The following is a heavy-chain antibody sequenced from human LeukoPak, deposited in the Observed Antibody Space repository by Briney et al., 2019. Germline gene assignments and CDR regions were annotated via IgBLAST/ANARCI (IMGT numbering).Heavy chain of an antibody. CDR3: ARRSAAAGSRLFDY. J-gene: IGHJ4*02. Sequence: SETLSLTCAVYGGSFSDYYWSWIRQPPGKGLEWIGEINHSGSTNYNPSLKSRVTISVDTSKNQFSLKLSSVTAADTAVYYCARRSAAAGSRLFDYWGQGTLVTVSS. D-gene: IGHD6-13*01. V-gene: IGHV4-34*01. CDR1: GGSFSDYY. CDR2: INHSGST.